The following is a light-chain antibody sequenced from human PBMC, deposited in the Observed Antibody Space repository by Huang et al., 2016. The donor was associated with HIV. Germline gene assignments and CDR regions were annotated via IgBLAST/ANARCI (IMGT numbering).Light chain of an antibody. J-gene: IGKJ4*01. V-gene: IGKV4-1*01. Sequence: DVVMTQSPESLSVSPGETATINCRSSQSLLYMLNNKNDLWWCQQKPGRPPKLLIYWASKRESGVPDRFSGSGSGTDFTLTINNLRADDVALYYCLQYYSIPLTFGQGTAVEI. CDR1: QSLLYMLNNKND. CDR3: LQYYSIPLT. CDR2: WAS.